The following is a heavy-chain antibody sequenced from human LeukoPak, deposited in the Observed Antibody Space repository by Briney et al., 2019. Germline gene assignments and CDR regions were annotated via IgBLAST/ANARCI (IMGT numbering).Heavy chain of an antibody. CDR2: INHSGST. Sequence: PSETLSLTCAVYGGSFSGYYWSWIRQPPGKGLEWIGEINHSGSTNYNPSLKSRVTISVDTSKNQFSLKLSSVTAADTAVYYCAREVPMTIVVRFDPWGQGTLVTVSS. D-gene: IGHD4-11*01. CDR3: AREVPMTIVVRFDP. V-gene: IGHV4-34*01. CDR1: GGSFSGYY. J-gene: IGHJ5*02.